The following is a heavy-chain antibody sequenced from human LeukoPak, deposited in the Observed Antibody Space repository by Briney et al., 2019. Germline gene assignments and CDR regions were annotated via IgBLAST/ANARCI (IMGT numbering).Heavy chain of an antibody. CDR3: AINGGGDSGYGNFDY. Sequence: GGSLRLSCAVSGFTFDDYAMHWVRQVPGKGLEWVSGINWNSDSIGYADSVKGRFTTSRDNAKNALYLQMNSLRAEDTAFYYCAINGGGDSGYGNFDYWGQGTLVTVSS. V-gene: IGHV3-9*01. D-gene: IGHD5-12*01. J-gene: IGHJ4*02. CDR2: INWNSDSI. CDR1: GFTFDDYA.